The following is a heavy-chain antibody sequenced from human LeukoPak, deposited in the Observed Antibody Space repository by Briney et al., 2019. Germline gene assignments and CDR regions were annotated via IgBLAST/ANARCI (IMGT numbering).Heavy chain of an antibody. Sequence: ASVKVSCKASGYTFTSYGISGVRQAPGQGLEWMGWISAYNGNTNYARRLQGRVTMTTDTYTSTAYMELRSLRSDDAAVYYCARDQGVLRYFDWLSRDAFDIWGQGTMVTVSS. CDR1: GYTFTSYG. CDR3: ARDQGVLRYFDWLSRDAFDI. V-gene: IGHV1-18*04. J-gene: IGHJ3*02. CDR2: ISAYNGNT. D-gene: IGHD3-9*01.